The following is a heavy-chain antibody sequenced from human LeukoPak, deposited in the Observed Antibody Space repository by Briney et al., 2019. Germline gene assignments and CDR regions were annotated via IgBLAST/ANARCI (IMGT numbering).Heavy chain of an antibody. Sequence: SETLSLTCTVSGYSISSGYYWGWIRQPPGKGLEWIGSIYHSGSTYYNPSLKSRVTISVDTSKNQFSLKLSPVTAADTAVYYCARGPRLGATSYYYYYMDVWGKGTTVTVSS. J-gene: IGHJ6*03. CDR2: IYHSGST. D-gene: IGHD1-26*01. CDR1: GYSISSGYY. CDR3: ARGPRLGATSYYYYYMDV. V-gene: IGHV4-38-2*02.